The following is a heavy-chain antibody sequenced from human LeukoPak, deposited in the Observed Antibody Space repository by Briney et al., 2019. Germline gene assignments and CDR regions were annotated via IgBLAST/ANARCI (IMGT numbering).Heavy chain of an antibody. D-gene: IGHD5-18*01. CDR2: IYYSGST. Sequence: SETLSLTCTVSGGSISSSSYYWSWIRQPPGKGLEWIGYIYYSGSTNYNPSLKSRVTISVDTSKNQFSLKPTSVTAADTAVYYCASGAYSFYYMDVWGKGTTVTISS. J-gene: IGHJ6*03. CDR1: GGSISSSSYY. V-gene: IGHV4-61*01. CDR3: ASGAYSFYYMDV.